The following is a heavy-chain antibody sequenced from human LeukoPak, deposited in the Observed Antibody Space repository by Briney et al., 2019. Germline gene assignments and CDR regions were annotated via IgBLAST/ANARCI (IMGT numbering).Heavy chain of an antibody. D-gene: IGHD3-22*01. CDR2: MNPNSGNT. V-gene: IGHV1-8*01. Sequence: ASVKVSCKASGYTFTSYDINWVRQATGQGLAWMGWMNPNSGNTGYAQKFQGRVTMTRNTSISTAYMELSSLRSEDTAVYYCARGRAVSTMIVVVIQAYYFDYWGQGTLVTVSS. CDR1: GYTFTSYD. CDR3: ARGRAVSTMIVVVIQAYYFDY. J-gene: IGHJ4*02.